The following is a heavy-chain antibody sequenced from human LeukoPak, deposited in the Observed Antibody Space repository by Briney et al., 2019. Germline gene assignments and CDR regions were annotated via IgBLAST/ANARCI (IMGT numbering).Heavy chain of an antibody. Sequence: GGSLRLSCAASGFTFTDYSMNWVRQAPGKGLEWVASISTTSTYKYYADSLKGRFTISRDNAKNSLYLQVSSLRADDTAVYYCARDRDSRWDFDLWGRGTLVTVSS. CDR2: ISTTSTYK. J-gene: IGHJ2*01. D-gene: IGHD3-22*01. CDR3: ARDRDSRWDFDL. CDR1: GFTFTDYS. V-gene: IGHV3-21*01.